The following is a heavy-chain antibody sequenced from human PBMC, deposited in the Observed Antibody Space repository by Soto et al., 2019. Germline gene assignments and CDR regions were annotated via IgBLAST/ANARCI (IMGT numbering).Heavy chain of an antibody. CDR1: GFSFEEYA. Sequence: EVQLVDSGGGLVQPGRSLRLSCAASGFSFEEYAMHWVRQSPGKGLEWGAGIGWNSDSLAYADSVKGRFTISRDHAKNSLYLEKKSLKPEDTALYYCAKGLTLFSNMEDTVAFDYWGQGTLVIVSS. CDR2: IGWNSDSL. D-gene: IGHD5-18*01. J-gene: IGHJ4*02. V-gene: IGHV3-9*01. CDR3: AKGLTLFSNMEDTVAFDY.